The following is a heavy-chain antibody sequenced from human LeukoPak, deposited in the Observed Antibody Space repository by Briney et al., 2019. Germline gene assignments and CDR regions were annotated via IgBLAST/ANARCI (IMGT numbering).Heavy chain of an antibody. Sequence: GGSLRLSCAVSGFTVSSNYMSWVRQAPGKGLEWVSVIYSGGTTFYADSVKGRFIISRDSSKNTLFLQVNSLRAEDTAVYYCARDSSGSLHGAFDIWDRGTMVTVSS. J-gene: IGHJ3*02. CDR3: ARDSSGSLHGAFDI. CDR1: GFTVSSNY. CDR2: IYSGGTT. D-gene: IGHD1-26*01. V-gene: IGHV3-53*01.